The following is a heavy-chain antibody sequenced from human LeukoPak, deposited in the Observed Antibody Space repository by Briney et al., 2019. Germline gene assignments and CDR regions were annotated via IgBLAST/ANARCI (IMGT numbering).Heavy chain of an antibody. CDR3: ARVDTAYYFDY. CDR1: GFTVSDYA. CDR2: ISASGVMT. Sequence: GGSLRLSCAASGFTVSDYAMTWVRQAPGKGLEWVSSISASGVMTYYADSVKGRFTISRDNAKNSLYLQMNSLRAEDTAVYYCARVDTAYYFDYWGQGTLVTVSS. V-gene: IGHV3-23*01. J-gene: IGHJ4*02. D-gene: IGHD2-21*02.